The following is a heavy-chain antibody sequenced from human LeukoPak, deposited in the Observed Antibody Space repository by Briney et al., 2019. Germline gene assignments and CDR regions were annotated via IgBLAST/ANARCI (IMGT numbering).Heavy chain of an antibody. V-gene: IGHV3-20*04. CDR3: ARDFKYCTGGVCYFTAVADY. D-gene: IGHD2-8*02. CDR1: GFMFPDYG. Sequence: GGSLRLSCAASGFMFPDYGMNWVRQVPGKGLEWVSGINWDASSTNHADSVKGRFTISRDNAKNSLYLQMNTLRAEDTALYYCARDFKYCTGGVCYFTAVADYRGQGTLVTVSS. CDR2: INWDASST. J-gene: IGHJ4*02.